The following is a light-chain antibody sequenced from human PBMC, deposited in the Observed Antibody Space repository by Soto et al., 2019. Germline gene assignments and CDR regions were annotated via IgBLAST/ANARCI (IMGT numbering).Light chain of an antibody. CDR2: DIN. Sequence: QSALTQPASVSGSPGQSITVSCTGTSSDVGGYNYVSWYQQYPGKAPKLMIYDINNRPSGVSSRFSGSKSGNTASLTISGLQAEDEADYYCGSYRDNNAAVFGTGTKLTVL. J-gene: IGLJ1*01. CDR3: GSYRDNNAAV. CDR1: SSDVGGYNY. V-gene: IGLV2-14*03.